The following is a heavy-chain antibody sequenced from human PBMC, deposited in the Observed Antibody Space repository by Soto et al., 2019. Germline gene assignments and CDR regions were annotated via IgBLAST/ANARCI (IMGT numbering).Heavy chain of an antibody. D-gene: IGHD6-13*01. J-gene: IGHJ6*02. CDR2: IYYSGST. Sequence: TSETLSLTCTVSGGSISSYYWSWIRQPPGKGLEWIGYIYYSGSTNYNPSLKSRVTISVDTSKNQFSLKLSSVTAADTAVYYCARTAAAGMDVWGQGTTVTVSS. CDR1: GGSISSYY. CDR3: ARTAAAGMDV. V-gene: IGHV4-59*01.